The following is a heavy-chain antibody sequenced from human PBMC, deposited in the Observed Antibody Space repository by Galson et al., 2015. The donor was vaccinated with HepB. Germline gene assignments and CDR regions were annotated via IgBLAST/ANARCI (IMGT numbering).Heavy chain of an antibody. V-gene: IGHV3-30*03. CDR2: ISYDGSNK. J-gene: IGHJ4*02. Sequence: SLRLSCAASGFTFSSYGMHWVRQAPGKGLEWMAVISYDGSNKNYADSVKGRFTISRDNSKNTLYLQMNSLRAEDTAVYYCARGGVGYGYEVYYFDYWGQGTLVTVSS. CDR3: ARGGVGYGYEVYYFDY. CDR1: GFTFSSYG. D-gene: IGHD5-12*01.